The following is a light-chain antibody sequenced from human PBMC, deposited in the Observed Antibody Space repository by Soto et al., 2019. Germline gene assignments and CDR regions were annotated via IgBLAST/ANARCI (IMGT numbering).Light chain of an antibody. J-gene: IGKJ1*01. CDR1: QSVGSDY. CDR2: GAS. V-gene: IGKV3-20*01. CDR3: QQYNSYSWT. Sequence: EIVLTQSPGTLSLSPGERATLSCRASQSVGSDYLAWYQQKPGQAPRILIFGASGRATGIPDRFSGSGSGTEFTLTISSLQPEDFAAYYCQQYNSYSWTFGQGTKVDIK.